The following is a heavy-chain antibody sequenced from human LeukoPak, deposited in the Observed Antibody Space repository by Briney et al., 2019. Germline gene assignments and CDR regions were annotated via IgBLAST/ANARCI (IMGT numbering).Heavy chain of an antibody. Sequence: GESLKISCKASGYSFTTHWIGWVRQMPGKGLEWMGIIYPGDSDTRYSPSFQGQVTISADKSISTAYLQWSSLKASDTAMYYCARPPPYYYDSSGYLFYWGQRTLVTVSS. CDR1: GYSFTTHW. CDR2: IYPGDSDT. D-gene: IGHD3-22*01. V-gene: IGHV5-51*01. J-gene: IGHJ4*02. CDR3: ARPPPYYYDSSGYLFY.